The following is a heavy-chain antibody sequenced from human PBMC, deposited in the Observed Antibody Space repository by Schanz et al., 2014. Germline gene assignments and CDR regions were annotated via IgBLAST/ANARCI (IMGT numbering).Heavy chain of an antibody. D-gene: IGHD3-10*02. Sequence: EVQLVESGGGLIQPGGSLRLSCAASGFTFSSYAMSWVRQAPGKGLEWVSAISGSGGSTYYPDSVKGRFTISRDSSKNTLYLQMNSLRPEDTASYYCAKNQYDDVDLSSFYFDFWGQGTLVTVSS. V-gene: IGHV3-23*04. CDR2: ISGSGGST. CDR3: AKNQYDDVDLSSFYFDF. CDR1: GFTFSSYA. J-gene: IGHJ4*02.